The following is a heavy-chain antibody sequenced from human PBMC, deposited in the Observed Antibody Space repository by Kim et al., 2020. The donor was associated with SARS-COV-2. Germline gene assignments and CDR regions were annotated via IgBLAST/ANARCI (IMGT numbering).Heavy chain of an antibody. CDR1: GFTFSSYG. CDR3: AKDPAVIGYCSDGSCYEPYYYGMDV. V-gene: IGHV3-33*06. J-gene: IGHJ6*02. CDR2: IWYDGSNK. D-gene: IGHD2-15*01. Sequence: GGSLRLSCAASGFTFSSYGMHWVRQAPGKGLEWVAVIWYDGSNKYYADSVKGRFTISRDNSKNTLYLQMNSMSAEDTVVYYYAKDPAVIGYCSDGSCYEPYYYGMDVWGQGTTVTVSS.